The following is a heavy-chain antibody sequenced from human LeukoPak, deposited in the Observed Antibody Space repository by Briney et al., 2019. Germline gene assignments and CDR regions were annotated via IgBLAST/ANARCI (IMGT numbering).Heavy chain of an antibody. Sequence: GRSLRLSCAASGFTFSSYAMTWVRQAPGKGLEWVAVISYDGSNKYYADSVKGRFTISRDNSKNTLYLQMNSLRAEDTAVYYCARDHQGITMIVVVITSGLDYWGQGTLVTVSS. J-gene: IGHJ4*02. V-gene: IGHV3-30*19. CDR1: GFTFSSYA. CDR3: ARDHQGITMIVVVITSGLDY. D-gene: IGHD3-22*01. CDR2: ISYDGSNK.